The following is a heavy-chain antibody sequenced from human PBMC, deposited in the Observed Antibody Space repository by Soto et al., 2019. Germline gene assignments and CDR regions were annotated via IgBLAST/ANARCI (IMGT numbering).Heavy chain of an antibody. Sequence: QVQLQESGPGLVKPSETLSLTCTVSGGSVSSGSYYWSWIRQPPGKGLEWIGYIYYSGSTNYNPPLKSRVTISVDTSKNQFSLKLSSVTAADTAVYYCARESDCSSTSCFNWFDPWGQGTLVTVSS. CDR1: GGSVSSGSYY. CDR3: ARESDCSSTSCFNWFDP. CDR2: IYYSGST. D-gene: IGHD2-2*01. V-gene: IGHV4-61*01. J-gene: IGHJ5*02.